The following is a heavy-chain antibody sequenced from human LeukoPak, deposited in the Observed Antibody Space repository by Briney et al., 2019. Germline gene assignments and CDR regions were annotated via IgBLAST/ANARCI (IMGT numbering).Heavy chain of an antibody. D-gene: IGHD1-26*01. CDR2: ISYDGSNK. CDR3: ARDRSGSYFDY. V-gene: IGHV3-30*03. CDR1: GFSFSTHG. Sequence: PGGSLRLSCAASGFSFSTHGMHWVRQAPGKGLEWVAVISYDGSNKHYADSVKGRFTISRDNSKNTLYLQMNSLRAEDTAVYYCARDRSGSYFDYWGQGTLVTVSS. J-gene: IGHJ4*02.